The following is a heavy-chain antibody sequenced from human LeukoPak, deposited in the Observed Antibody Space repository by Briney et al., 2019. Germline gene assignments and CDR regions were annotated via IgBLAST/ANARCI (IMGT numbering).Heavy chain of an antibody. CDR3: AVDYGGKSGAFDI. Sequence: GGSLRLSCAASGFTFSSYWMHWVRQAPGKGLEWVANIKQDGSEKYYVDSVKGRFTISRDNAKNSLYLQMNSLRAEDTAVYYCAVDYGGKSGAFDIWGQGTMVTVSS. CDR1: GFTFSSYW. V-gene: IGHV3-7*01. J-gene: IGHJ3*02. D-gene: IGHD4-23*01. CDR2: IKQDGSEK.